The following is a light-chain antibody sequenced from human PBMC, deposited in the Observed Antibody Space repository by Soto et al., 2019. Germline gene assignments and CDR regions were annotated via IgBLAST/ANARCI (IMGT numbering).Light chain of an antibody. CDR2: EAS. CDR3: QQHINWPLT. J-gene: IGKJ4*01. CDR1: QTVSSS. Sequence: EIVLTQSPATLSLSPGERATLSCRASQTVSSSLAWYQQKPGQAPRLLIYEASNRATGIPARFSGSGSGADFTLTISSLEHEDCALYYCQQHINWPLTFGGGTKVEIK. V-gene: IGKV3-11*01.